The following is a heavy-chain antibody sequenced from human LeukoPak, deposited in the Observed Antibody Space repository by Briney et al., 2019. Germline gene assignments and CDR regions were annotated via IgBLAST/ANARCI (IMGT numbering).Heavy chain of an antibody. CDR2: IYYSGST. CDR1: GGSISSFY. Sequence: PAETLTLTCTVSGGSISSFYLSWIRQPPGQGLEWIGYIYYSGSTNYNPSLKSRVTISVDTSKNQFYLKLSSVTAADTAVYYCARGSEYYYDSSGSPIPPNYFDYWGPVTLVTVSS. V-gene: IGHV4-59*01. CDR3: ARGSEYYYDSSGSPIPPNYFDY. D-gene: IGHD3-22*01. J-gene: IGHJ4*02.